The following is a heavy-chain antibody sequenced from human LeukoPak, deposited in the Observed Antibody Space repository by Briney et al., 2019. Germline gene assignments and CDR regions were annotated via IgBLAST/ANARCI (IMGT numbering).Heavy chain of an antibody. Sequence: PSETLSLTCTVSGGSISTYYWSWIRQPPGKGLEWIGYIYYSGSTNYNPSLKSRVAISVDTSKNQFSLKLSSVTAADTAVYYCARGLDDYDHWGQGTLVTVSS. CDR3: ARGLDDYDH. D-gene: IGHD6-6*01. V-gene: IGHV4-59*01. J-gene: IGHJ4*02. CDR1: GGSISTYY. CDR2: IYYSGST.